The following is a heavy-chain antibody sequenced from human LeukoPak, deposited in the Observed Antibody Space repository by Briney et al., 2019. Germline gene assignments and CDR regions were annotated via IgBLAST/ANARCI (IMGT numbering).Heavy chain of an antibody. CDR3: ARERGDLRGDAFDI. V-gene: IGHV4-4*07. J-gene: IGHJ3*02. CDR2: IYSSGNT. D-gene: IGHD3-10*01. CDR1: GVSFSTYY. Sequence: SETLSLTCTVSGVSFSTYYWTWIRQPAGKGLEWIGRIYSSGNTNYNPSLESRVTMSIDTSKNQFSLKLTSVTAADTAVYYCARERGDLRGDAFDIRGQGTMVTVSS.